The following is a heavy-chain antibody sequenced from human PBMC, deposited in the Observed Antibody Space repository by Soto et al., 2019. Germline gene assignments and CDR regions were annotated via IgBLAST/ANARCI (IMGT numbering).Heavy chain of an antibody. CDR3: ATRTVGWYFDL. Sequence: EVQLLESGGGLVQPGGSLRLSCAASGFTFSSYAMSWVRQAPGKGLEWVSAISGSGGSTYYADSVKGRFTISRDNSKTTLYLQMTSPRAEDTAVYYCATRTVGWYFDLWGRGTLVTVSS. D-gene: IGHD4-17*01. CDR1: GFTFSSYA. J-gene: IGHJ2*01. V-gene: IGHV3-23*01. CDR2: ISGSGGST.